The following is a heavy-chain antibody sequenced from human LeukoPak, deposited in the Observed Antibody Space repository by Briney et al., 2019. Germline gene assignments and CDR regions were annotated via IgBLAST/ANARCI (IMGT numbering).Heavy chain of an antibody. CDR1: GGSFSAYY. D-gene: IGHD2-21*01. CDR2: INHRGST. V-gene: IGHV4-34*01. J-gene: IGHJ3*02. CDR3: ARVSRLWWARDI. Sequence: SETLSLTCAVYGGSFSAYYWSWIRQPPGKGLEWIGEINHRGSTNYNPSLKSRVNISVDTSKNQFSLKLGSVTAADTAVYYCARVSRLWWARDIWGQGTMVTVSS.